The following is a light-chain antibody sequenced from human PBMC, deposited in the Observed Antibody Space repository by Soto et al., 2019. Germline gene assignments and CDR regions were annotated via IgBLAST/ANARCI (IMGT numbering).Light chain of an antibody. CDR2: DAS. J-gene: IGKJ1*01. Sequence: EIVLTQSPGTLSLSPGERATLSCRASQSVSSSYLAWYQQKPGQAPRLLIYDASNRATGIPARFSGSGSGTDFTLTISRLEPEDFAVYYCQQYGNSPQTFGQGTKVDIK. V-gene: IGKV3-20*01. CDR1: QSVSSSY. CDR3: QQYGNSPQT.